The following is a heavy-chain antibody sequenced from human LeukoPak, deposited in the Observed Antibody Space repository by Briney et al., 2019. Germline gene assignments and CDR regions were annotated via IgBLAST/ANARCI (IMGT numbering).Heavy chain of an antibody. CDR2: INHSGST. J-gene: IGHJ4*02. CDR3: ARVDVSTWSHFDN. Sequence: SETLSLTCAVYGGSFSGYYWSWIRQPPGKGLEWIGEINHSGSTNYNPSLKSRVTISVDTSKNQFSLKLNYVTAADTAVYYCARVDVSTWSHFDNWGQGTLVTVSS. D-gene: IGHD6-13*01. V-gene: IGHV4-34*01. CDR1: GGSFSGYY.